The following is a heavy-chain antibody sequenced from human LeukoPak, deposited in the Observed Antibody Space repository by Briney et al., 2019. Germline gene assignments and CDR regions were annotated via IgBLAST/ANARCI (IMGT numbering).Heavy chain of an antibody. CDR3: ARDFLGYTFDY. J-gene: IGHJ4*02. Sequence: GGSLRLSCAAAGFTFSNYWMSWVRQAPGKGPEWVANIKEDGSEKYYEDSVKGRFTISRDNAMNSLYLQMDSLRAEDTAVYYCARDFLGYTFDYWGQGTLVTVSS. CDR1: GFTFSNYW. CDR2: IKEDGSEK. D-gene: IGHD2-2*02. V-gene: IGHV3-7*05.